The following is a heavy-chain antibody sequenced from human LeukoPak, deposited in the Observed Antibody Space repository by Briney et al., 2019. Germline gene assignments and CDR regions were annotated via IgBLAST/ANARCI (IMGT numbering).Heavy chain of an antibody. CDR2: IKQDGTEK. Sequence: GGSLRLSCAASGFNLKSYWMSWVRQAPGKGLEWVANIKQDGTEKSYVDSVKGRFIISRDNTKKSLYLQMNGLRAEDTAVYYCARDRQGDYMDVWGKGTTVAASS. V-gene: IGHV3-7*01. CDR3: ARDRQGDYMDV. CDR1: GFNLKSYW. D-gene: IGHD6-6*01. J-gene: IGHJ6*03.